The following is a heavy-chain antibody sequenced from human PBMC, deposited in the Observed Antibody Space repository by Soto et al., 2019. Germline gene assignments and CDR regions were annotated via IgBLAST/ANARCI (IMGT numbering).Heavy chain of an antibody. V-gene: IGHV5-10-1*01. CDR3: ARPYPRYSSSWYAFDI. D-gene: IGHD6-13*01. CDR2: IDPSDSYT. J-gene: IGHJ3*02. CDR1: GYSFTSYW. Sequence: GESLKISCNGSGYSFTSYWISWVRQMPGKGLAWMGRIDPSDSYTNYSPSFQGHVTISADKSISTAYLQWSSLKASDTAMYYCARPYPRYSSSWYAFDIWGQGTMVTVSS.